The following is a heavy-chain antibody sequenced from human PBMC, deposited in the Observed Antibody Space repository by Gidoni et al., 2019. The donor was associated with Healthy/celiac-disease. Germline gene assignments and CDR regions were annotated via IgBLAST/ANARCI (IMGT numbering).Heavy chain of an antibody. Sequence: QVQLQESGPGLVKPSQTLSLTCTVSGGSISSGGYYWSWIRQHPGKGLEWIGYIYYSGSTYYNPSLKSRVTISVDTSKNQFSLKLSSVTAADTAVYYCARDLVDTIAAAGRGYFDYWGQGTLVTVSS. CDR2: IYYSGST. CDR1: GGSISSGGYY. D-gene: IGHD6-13*01. V-gene: IGHV4-31*03. CDR3: ARDLVDTIAAAGRGYFDY. J-gene: IGHJ4*02.